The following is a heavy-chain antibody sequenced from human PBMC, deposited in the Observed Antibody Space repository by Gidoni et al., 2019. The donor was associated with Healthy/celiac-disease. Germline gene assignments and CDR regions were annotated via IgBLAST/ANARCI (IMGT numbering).Heavy chain of an antibody. CDR1: GGSISSSY. D-gene: IGHD2-2*01. J-gene: IGHJ4*02. CDR3: ATSASRLRAFDY. CDR2: IYYSGST. V-gene: IGHV4-59*08. Sequence: QVQLQESGPGLVKPSETLSLTCTVSGGSISSSYWSWIRQPPGKGLEWIGYIYYSGSTNYNPSLKSRVTISVDTSKNQFSLKLSSVTAADTAVYYCATSASRLRAFDYWGQGTLVTVSS.